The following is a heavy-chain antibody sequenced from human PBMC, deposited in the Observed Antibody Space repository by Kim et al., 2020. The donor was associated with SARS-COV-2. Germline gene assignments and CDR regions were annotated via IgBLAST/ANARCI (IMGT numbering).Heavy chain of an antibody. Sequence: GGSLSLSCEASGFTFSSYEMNWVRQAPGKGLEWVSYISSSGSTIYYADSVKSRFNISRDNAKNSLYLQMNSIRAEDTAVYYCARDVLYSGYYRGGVIWGHGTIVTVSS. CDR3: ARDVLYSGYYRGGVI. D-gene: IGHD5-12*01. V-gene: IGHV3-48*03. CDR2: ISSSGSTI. J-gene: IGHJ3*02. CDR1: GFTFSSYE.